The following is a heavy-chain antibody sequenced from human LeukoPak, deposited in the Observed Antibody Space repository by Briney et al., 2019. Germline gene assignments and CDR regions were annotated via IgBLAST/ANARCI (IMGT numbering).Heavy chain of an antibody. Sequence: ASVTVSCTASGYTFTSYGISWVRQAPGQGLEWMGWISAYNGNTNYAQKLQGRVTMTTDTSTSTAYMELRSLRSDDTAVYYCARGLMGVTRKDLDYWGQGTLVTVSS. CDR3: ARGLMGVTRKDLDY. CDR1: GYTFTSYG. J-gene: IGHJ4*02. CDR2: ISAYNGNT. V-gene: IGHV1-18*01. D-gene: IGHD1-26*01.